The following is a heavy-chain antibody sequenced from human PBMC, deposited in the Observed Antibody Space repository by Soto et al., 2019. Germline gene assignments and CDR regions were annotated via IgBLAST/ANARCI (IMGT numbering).Heavy chain of an antibody. CDR3: ASPGVVVAAPPYYYYGMEP. V-gene: IGHV4-4*07. J-gene: IGHJ6*02. CDR2: IYARGST. Sequence: SETLSRTCTVSGGSISSYYWSWIRQPAGKGLEWIGRIYARGSTNYNPSLKSRVTMSVDTSQNQFSLKLSSVTAADTAVYYCASPGVVVAAPPYYYYGMEPWGPGTTVTVSS. CDR1: GGSISSYY. D-gene: IGHD2-15*01.